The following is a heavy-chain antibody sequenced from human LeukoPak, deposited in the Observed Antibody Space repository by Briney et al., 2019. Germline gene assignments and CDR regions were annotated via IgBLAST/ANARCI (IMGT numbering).Heavy chain of an antibody. J-gene: IGHJ4*02. V-gene: IGHV3-66*01. CDR2: IYSGGST. CDR3: ARVNSAWYGALDY. D-gene: IGHD6-19*01. Sequence: GGSLRLSCAASGFTVSSNYMSWVRQAPGKGLEWVSVIYSGGSTYYADSVKGRFTISRDNSKNTLYLQMNSLRAEDTAVYYCARVNSAWYGALDYWGQGTMVTVSS. CDR1: GFTVSSNY.